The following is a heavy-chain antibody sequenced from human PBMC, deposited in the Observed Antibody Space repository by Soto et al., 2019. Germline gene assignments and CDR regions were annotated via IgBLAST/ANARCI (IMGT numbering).Heavy chain of an antibody. CDR2: ISGSGGST. CDR3: AKSPSGCSGGSCYSGY. CDR1: GFTFSGYA. D-gene: IGHD2-15*01. Sequence: EVQLLESGGGLVQPGGSLRLSCAASGFTFSGYAMSWVRQAPGKGLEWVSAISGSGGSTYYADSVKGRFTISRDNSKHTLYLQMNSLRAEDTAVYYCAKSPSGCSGGSCYSGYWGQGTLVTVSS. V-gene: IGHV3-23*01. J-gene: IGHJ4*02.